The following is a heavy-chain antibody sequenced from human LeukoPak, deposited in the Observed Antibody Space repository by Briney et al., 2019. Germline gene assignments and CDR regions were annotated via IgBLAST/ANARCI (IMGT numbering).Heavy chain of an antibody. CDR3: ARRKVVYPALRDAFDI. Sequence: AVTLSFSCAASGFTFSSFERNWVRQAPGNGRVWVSYISSSGSTIYYAGTVKGRFTISRDHAKNSLYLQMNSLRAEDTAVYYCARRKVVYPALRDAFDIWGQGTMVTVSS. J-gene: IGHJ3*02. CDR1: GFTFSSFE. CDR2: ISSSGSTI. V-gene: IGHV3-48*03. D-gene: IGHD2-8*02.